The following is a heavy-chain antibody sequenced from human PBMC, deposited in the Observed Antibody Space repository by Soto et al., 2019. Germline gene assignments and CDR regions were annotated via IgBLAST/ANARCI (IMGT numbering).Heavy chain of an antibody. Sequence: PXESLKISCKGSGYSFTSYWISWVRQIPGKGLEWMGRIDPSDSYTNYSPSFQGHVTISADKSISTAYLQWSSLKASDTAMYYCARHPFGAFGGVIDYYFDYWGQGTLVTV. D-gene: IGHD3-16*02. J-gene: IGHJ4*02. CDR2: IDPSDSYT. CDR3: ARHPFGAFGGVIDYYFDY. CDR1: GYSFTSYW. V-gene: IGHV5-10-1*01.